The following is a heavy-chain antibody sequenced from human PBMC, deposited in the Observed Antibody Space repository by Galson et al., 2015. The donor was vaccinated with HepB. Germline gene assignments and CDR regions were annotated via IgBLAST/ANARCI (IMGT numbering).Heavy chain of an antibody. CDR1: GFPFSSYS. D-gene: IGHD1-26*01. CDR3: ARHSGSYGDAFDV. Sequence: SLRLSCAVSGFPFSSYSMNWVRQAPGKGLEWVSYISSTSTIHYADSVKGRFTISRDNANYSLYLQMNSLRDEDTAVYYCARHSGSYGDAFDVWGQGTMVTVSS. J-gene: IGHJ3*01. V-gene: IGHV3-48*02. CDR2: ISSTSTI.